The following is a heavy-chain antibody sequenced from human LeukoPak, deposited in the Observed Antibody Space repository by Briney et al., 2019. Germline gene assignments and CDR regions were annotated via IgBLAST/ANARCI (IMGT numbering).Heavy chain of an antibody. CDR3: ARSYSSGGIFDY. CDR1: GDSISSSNCY. J-gene: IGHJ4*02. Sequence: SETLSLTCTVSGDSISSSNCYWGWIRQPPGKGLEWIGSIYYSGSTYYNPSLKSRVTISVDTSKNQFSLKLSSVTAADTAVYYCARSYSSGGIFDYWGQGTLVTVSS. D-gene: IGHD6-19*01. V-gene: IGHV4-39*07. CDR2: IYYSGST.